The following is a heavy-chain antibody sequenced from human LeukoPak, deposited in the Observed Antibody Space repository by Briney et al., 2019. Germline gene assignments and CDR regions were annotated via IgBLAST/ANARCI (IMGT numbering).Heavy chain of an antibody. CDR2: ISAYNGNT. CDR1: GYTFTNYA. J-gene: IGHJ4*02. D-gene: IGHD6-19*01. V-gene: IGHV1-18*01. Sequence: ASVKVSCKASGYTFTNYAIGWVRQAPGQGLEWMGWISAYNGNTNYAQKLQGRVTLATDAPSSTAYMELRSLRSDDTAVYYCARGGSGWSRDYWGQGTLVTVSS. CDR3: ARGGSGWSRDY.